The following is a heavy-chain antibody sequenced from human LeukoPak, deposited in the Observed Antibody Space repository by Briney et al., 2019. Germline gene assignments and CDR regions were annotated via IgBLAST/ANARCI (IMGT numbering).Heavy chain of an antibody. Sequence: GRSLRLSCAASGFTFSNYGMHWVRQAPGKGLEWVAVIWYDGSNKYYADSVKGRFTISRDNSKNTLYLQMNSLRAEDTAVYYCARGPRPDILTGYLYYYGMDVWGQGTTVTVSS. CDR2: IWYDGSNK. J-gene: IGHJ6*02. CDR1: GFTFSNYG. D-gene: IGHD3-9*01. CDR3: ARGPRPDILTGYLYYYGMDV. V-gene: IGHV3-33*01.